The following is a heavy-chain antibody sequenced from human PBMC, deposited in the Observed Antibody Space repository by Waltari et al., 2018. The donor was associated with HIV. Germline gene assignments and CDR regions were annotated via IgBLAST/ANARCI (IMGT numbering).Heavy chain of an antibody. D-gene: IGHD3-16*01. CDR3: YRFGGDL. CDR2: ARDTADSYFT. Sequence: EVQLVESGGGLVQPGGSLRLSWAASGFAFSDHHMDWVRQAPGKGLEWVGRARDTADSYFTQYAASVKGRFTISRDDSKNSLFLEMSNMRSEDTAVYYCYRFGGDLWGQGTLVTVSS. V-gene: IGHV3-72*01. CDR1: GFAFSDHH. J-gene: IGHJ5*02.